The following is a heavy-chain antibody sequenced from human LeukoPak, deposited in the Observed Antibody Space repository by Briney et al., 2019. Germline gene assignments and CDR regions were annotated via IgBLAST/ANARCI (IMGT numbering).Heavy chain of an antibody. CDR1: GGSFSGYY. V-gene: IGHV4-34*01. J-gene: IGHJ5*02. CDR3: ARGRWDQFDP. Sequence: SETLSLTCAVYGGSFSGYYWSWIRQPPGKGLEWIGEINHSGSTNYNPSLKGRVTISVDTSKNQFSLKLSSVTAADTAVYYCARGRWDQFDPWGQGTLVTVSS. D-gene: IGHD1-26*01. CDR2: INHSGST.